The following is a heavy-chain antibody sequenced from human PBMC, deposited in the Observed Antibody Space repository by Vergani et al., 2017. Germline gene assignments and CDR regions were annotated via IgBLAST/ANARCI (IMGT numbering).Heavy chain of an antibody. CDR1: GFTFDDYA. CDR3: AKSSPLQSYDSSGYLFDY. V-gene: IGHV3-9*01. Sequence: EVQLVESGGGLVQPGRSLRLSCAASGFTFDDYAMHWVRQAPGKGLEWVSGISWNSGSIGYADSVKGRFTISRDNAKNSLYLQRNSLRAEDTALYYCAKSSPLQSYDSSGYLFDYWGQGTLVTVSS. CDR2: ISWNSGSI. J-gene: IGHJ4*02. D-gene: IGHD3-22*01.